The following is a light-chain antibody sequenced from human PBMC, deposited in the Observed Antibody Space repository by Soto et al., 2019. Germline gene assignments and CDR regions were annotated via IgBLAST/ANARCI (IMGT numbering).Light chain of an antibody. CDR2: RNT. V-gene: IGLV1-40*01. Sequence: QSVLTQPPSVSGAPGQRVTISCTGSSSNIGAGYDVHWYQQLPGTAPKLLIYRNTNRPSGVPDRFSGSKSGTSASLAITGLQAEDEADYYCQSNDSSLSGSVFGGGTQLTVL. J-gene: IGLJ7*01. CDR1: SSNIGAGYD. CDR3: QSNDSSLSGSV.